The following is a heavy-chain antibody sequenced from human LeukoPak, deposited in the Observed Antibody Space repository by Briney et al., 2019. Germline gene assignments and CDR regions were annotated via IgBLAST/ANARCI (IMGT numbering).Heavy chain of an antibody. CDR1: GFTFSSFA. V-gene: IGHV3-30-3*01. J-gene: IGHJ4*02. Sequence: GRSLRLSCAAFGFTFSSFAMHWVRQAPGRGLEWVAVISYDGTKRYFADSVKGRFTISRDNSENTLYLQMNSLRTEDTAVYHCARGRYYDILTGYGIYYLDYWGQGTPVTVSS. CDR2: ISYDGTKR. D-gene: IGHD3-9*01. CDR3: ARGRYYDILTGYGIYYLDY.